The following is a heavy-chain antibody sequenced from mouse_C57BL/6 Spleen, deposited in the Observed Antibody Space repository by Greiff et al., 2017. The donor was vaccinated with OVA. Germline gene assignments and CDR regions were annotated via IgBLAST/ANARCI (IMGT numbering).Heavy chain of an antibody. D-gene: IGHD1-1*01. V-gene: IGHV1-81*01. CDR2: IYPRSGNT. Sequence: QVQLKESGAELARPGASVKLSCKASGYTFTSYGISWVKQRTGQGLEWIGEIYPRSGNTYYNEKFKGKATLTADKSSSTAYMELRSLTSEDSAVYFCARKENYYGSSYVGNYWGQGTTLTVSS. J-gene: IGHJ2*01. CDR1: GYTFTSYG. CDR3: ARKENYYGSSYVGNY.